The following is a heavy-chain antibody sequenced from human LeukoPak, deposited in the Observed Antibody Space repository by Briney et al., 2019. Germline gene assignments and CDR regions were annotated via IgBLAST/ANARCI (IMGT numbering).Heavy chain of an antibody. CDR3: AKAGYCSGGSCYSGGYYY. Sequence: GGSLRLSCAASGFTFSSYGMHWVRQAPGKGLEWVAVIWYDGSNKYYADSLKGRFTISRDNSKNTLYLQMNSLRAEDTAVYYCAKAGYCSGGSCYSGGYYYWGQGTLVTVSS. D-gene: IGHD2-15*01. J-gene: IGHJ4*02. V-gene: IGHV3-33*06. CDR1: GFTFSSYG. CDR2: IWYDGSNK.